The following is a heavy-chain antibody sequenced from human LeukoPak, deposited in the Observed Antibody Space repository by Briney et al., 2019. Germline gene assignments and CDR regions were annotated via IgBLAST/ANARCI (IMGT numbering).Heavy chain of an antibody. J-gene: IGHJ4*02. CDR1: GFTFSTYG. Sequence: PGGSLRLSCAASGFTFSTYGMHCVRQAPGKGLEWVAVISYDGGKQYYADSVKGRFTISRDNSKNTLYLQMNSLRADDTAVYYCAKAPSSSIYIGGDYWGQGTLVTVSS. CDR2: ISYDGGKQ. CDR3: AKAPSSSIYIGGDY. D-gene: IGHD6-13*01. V-gene: IGHV3-30*18.